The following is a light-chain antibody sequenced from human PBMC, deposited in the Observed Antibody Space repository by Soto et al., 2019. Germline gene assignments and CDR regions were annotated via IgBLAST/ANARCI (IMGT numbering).Light chain of an antibody. CDR1: QSVLYSSNNKNY. J-gene: IGKJ5*01. V-gene: IGKV4-1*01. CDR3: QQYYSTPSIT. CDR2: WAS. Sequence: DIVMTQSPDSLAVSLGERATINCKSSQSVLYSSNNKNYLAWYQQKPGQPPKLLIYWASTRESGVPDRFSGSGFWTDFTLTIRSLQAEDVAGYYCQQYYSTPSITFGQGTRLEIK.